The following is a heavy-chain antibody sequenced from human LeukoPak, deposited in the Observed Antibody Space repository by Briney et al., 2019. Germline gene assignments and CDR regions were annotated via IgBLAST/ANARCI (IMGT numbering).Heavy chain of an antibody. CDR2: IIPIFGTA. CDR3: ARGAKVLRFLEWGDAFDI. CDR1: GYTFTSNY. D-gene: IGHD3-3*01. Sequence: GASVKVSCKASGYTFTSNYIQWVRQAPGQGLEWMGGIIPIFGTANYAQKFQGRVTITADESTSTAYMELSSLRSEDTAVYYCARGAKVLRFLEWGDAFDIWGQGTMVTVSS. J-gene: IGHJ3*02. V-gene: IGHV1-69*13.